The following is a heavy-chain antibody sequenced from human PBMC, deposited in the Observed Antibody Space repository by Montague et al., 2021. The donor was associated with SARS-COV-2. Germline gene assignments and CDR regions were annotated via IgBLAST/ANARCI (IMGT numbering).Heavy chain of an antibody. Sequence: SETLSLICAVHGTSFSGYYWNWIRQPPGKGLEWIGEINHGGSTKYSPSLKSRLTISADTSKNQFSLKLTSVAAADTAVYYCARLRDGVVPSPILGVGPYYSYYYMDVWRRGTTVTVSS. CDR2: INHGGST. CDR3: ARLRDGVVPSPILGVGPYYSYYYMDV. V-gene: IGHV4-34*01. J-gene: IGHJ6*03. CDR1: GTSFSGYY. D-gene: IGHD3-10*01.